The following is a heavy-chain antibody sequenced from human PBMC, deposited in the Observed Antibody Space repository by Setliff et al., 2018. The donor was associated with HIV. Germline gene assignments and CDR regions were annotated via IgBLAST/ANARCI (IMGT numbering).Heavy chain of an antibody. CDR2: IKEDGTTK. CDR3: ARPTNIDTLYYGSQSFYMYYYGMDV. Sequence: PGGSLRLSCAASGFTFNNYWMDWVRQAPGKGLEWVANIKEDGTTKNYVDLVKGRFTISRDNAENSLYLQMNSLRAEDTAVYFCARPTNIDTLYYGSQSFYMYYYGMDVWGQGTTVTVSS. CDR1: GFTFNNYW. J-gene: IGHJ6*02. V-gene: IGHV3-7*01. D-gene: IGHD3-10*01.